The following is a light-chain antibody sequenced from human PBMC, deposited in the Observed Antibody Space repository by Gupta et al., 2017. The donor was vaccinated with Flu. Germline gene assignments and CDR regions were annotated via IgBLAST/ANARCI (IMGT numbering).Light chain of an antibody. Sequence: SYELTQPPPVSVSPGQTASITCPGDKLGDKFACWYQQTPGKPPVRFIYHDSKRAAATPVRFSNSNSGTTVTMTRRETEAVADYYYHSQEWNSGNWVFGAGTKLTVL. CDR2: HDS. V-gene: IGLV3-1*01. J-gene: IGLJ3*02. CDR3: QEWNSGNWV. CDR1: KLGDKF.